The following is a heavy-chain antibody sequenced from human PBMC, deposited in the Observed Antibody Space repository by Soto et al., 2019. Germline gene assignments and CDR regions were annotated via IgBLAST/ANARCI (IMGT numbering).Heavy chain of an antibody. J-gene: IGHJ3*02. CDR1: GFTFSDYY. V-gene: IGHV3-11*01. Sequence: GGSLRLSCAASGFTFSDYYMSWIRQAPGKGLEWVSYISSSGSTIYYADSVKGRFTISRDNAKNSLYLQMNSLRAEDTAVYYCASFFGDYDPLRSDAFDIWGQGTMVTVSS. CDR3: ASFFGDYDPLRSDAFDI. D-gene: IGHD4-17*01. CDR2: ISSSGSTI.